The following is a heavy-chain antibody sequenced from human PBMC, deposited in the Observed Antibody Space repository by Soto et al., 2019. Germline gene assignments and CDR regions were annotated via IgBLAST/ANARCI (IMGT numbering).Heavy chain of an antibody. CDR1: GFTFSSYG. J-gene: IGHJ6*02. V-gene: IGHV3-30*18. Sequence: GGSLRLFCAASGFTFSSYGMHWVRQAPGKGLEWVVVISYDGSNKYYADSVKGRFTISRDNSKNTLYLQMNSLRAEDTAVYYCAKASAASSRYSSSWYGSYYYYGMDVWGQGTTVTVSS. D-gene: IGHD6-13*01. CDR3: AKASAASSRYSSSWYGSYYYYGMDV. CDR2: ISYDGSNK.